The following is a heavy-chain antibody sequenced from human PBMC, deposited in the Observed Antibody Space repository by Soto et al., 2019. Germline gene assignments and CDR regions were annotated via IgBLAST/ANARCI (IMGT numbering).Heavy chain of an antibody. V-gene: IGHV4-59*01. D-gene: IGHD4-17*01. Sequence: SETLSLTCTVSGGSISSYYWSWIRQPPGKGLEWIGYIYYSGSTNYNPSLKSRVTISVDTSKNQFSLKLSSVTAADTAVYYCARDGRLNYGDYAYFQHWGQGTLVTVSS. J-gene: IGHJ1*01. CDR3: ARDGRLNYGDYAYFQH. CDR2: IYYSGST. CDR1: GGSISSYY.